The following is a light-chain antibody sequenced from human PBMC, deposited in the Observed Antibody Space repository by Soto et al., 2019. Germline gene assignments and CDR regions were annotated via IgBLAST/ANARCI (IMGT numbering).Light chain of an antibody. CDR2: EVN. Sequence: QSVLTQPASVSGSPGQSITISCTGSSNDIGAYKYVSWYLQHPGKASKLIIFEVNSRPSGVSNRFSGSKSGNTASLTISGLQAEDEADYYCSSYTTGRTLYVFVTGTKVTVL. J-gene: IGLJ1*01. CDR3: SSYTTGRTLYV. V-gene: IGLV2-14*01. CDR1: SNDIGAYKY.